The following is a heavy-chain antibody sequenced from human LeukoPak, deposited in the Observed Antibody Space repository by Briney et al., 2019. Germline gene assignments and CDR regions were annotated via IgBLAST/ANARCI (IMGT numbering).Heavy chain of an antibody. D-gene: IGHD6-19*01. CDR3: ARGSNGWDTFDP. J-gene: IGHJ5*02. CDR1: GGSISSYY. CDR2: IYYSGST. V-gene: IGHV4-59*01. Sequence: SETLSLTCTVSGGSISSYYWSWIRQPPGKGLEWIGYIYYSGSTSYNPSLKSRVPISVDTSKNQFSLKLSSVTAADTAVYYCARGSNGWDTFDPWGQGTLVTVSS.